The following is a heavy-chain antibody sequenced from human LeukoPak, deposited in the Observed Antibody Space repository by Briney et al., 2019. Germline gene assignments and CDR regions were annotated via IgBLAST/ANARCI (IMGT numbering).Heavy chain of an antibody. CDR2: IIPIFGTA. D-gene: IGHD4-17*01. Sequence: SVKVSCKASGYTFTGYYMHWVRQAPGQGLEWMGRIIPIFGTANYAQKFQGRVTITTDESTSTAYMELSSLRSEDTAVYYCARDGETVTTSGSFMGYFDYWGQGTLVTVSS. CDR3: ARDGETVTTSGSFMGYFDY. V-gene: IGHV1-69*05. CDR1: GYTFTGYY. J-gene: IGHJ4*02.